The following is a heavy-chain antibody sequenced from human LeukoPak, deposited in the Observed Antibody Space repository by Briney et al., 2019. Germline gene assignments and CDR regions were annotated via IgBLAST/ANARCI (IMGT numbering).Heavy chain of an antibody. D-gene: IGHD4-23*01. Sequence: SETLSLTCTVSGGSISSGGHYWTWIRQHPGKGLEWIGYIYYSGSTNYNPSLKSRVTVSVDTSKSQFSLRLTSVTAADTAVYYCARHADYGGYLDYWGQGTLVTVSS. V-gene: IGHV4-61*08. J-gene: IGHJ4*02. CDR3: ARHADYGGYLDY. CDR1: GGSISSGGHY. CDR2: IYYSGST.